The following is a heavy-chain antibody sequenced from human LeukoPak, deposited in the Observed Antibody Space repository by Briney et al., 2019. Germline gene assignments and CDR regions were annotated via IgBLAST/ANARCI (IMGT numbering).Heavy chain of an antibody. J-gene: IGHJ3*02. V-gene: IGHV3-23*01. Sequence: GGSLRLSCAASGFTFSSYAMSWVRQAPGKGLEWVSAISDTGGSTYYADSVRGRFTISRDNSKNTLYLQMSSLRAEDTAVYYCVRREGIWGQGTLVTVSS. CDR2: ISDTGGST. CDR3: VRREGI. CDR1: GFTFSSYA.